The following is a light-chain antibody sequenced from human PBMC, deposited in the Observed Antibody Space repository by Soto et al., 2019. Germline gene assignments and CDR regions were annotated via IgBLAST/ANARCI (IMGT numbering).Light chain of an antibody. V-gene: IGKV3-20*01. J-gene: IGKJ1*01. Sequence: EIVLTQSPGTLSFSPGERATLSCRASQTVSSSFLAWYQQTPGQAPRLLIYAASSRATGIPDRFSGSGSGTDFTLTISRLEPEEIAVYYCQQYGNSPQTVGQETKGDSK. CDR2: AAS. CDR1: QTVSSSF. CDR3: QQYGNSPQT.